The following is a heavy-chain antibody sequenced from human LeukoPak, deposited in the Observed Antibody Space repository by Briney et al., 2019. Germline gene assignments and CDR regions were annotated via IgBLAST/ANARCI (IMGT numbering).Heavy chain of an antibody. J-gene: IGHJ4*02. V-gene: IGHV4-30-2*01. CDR1: GGSISSGGYY. Sequence: SETLSLTCTVSGGSISSGGYYWSWIRQHPGKGLEWIGYIYHSGSTYYNPSLKSRVTVSVDRSKNQFSLKLSSVTAADTAVYYCARGLGYCSGGSCYGGRYYFDYWGQGTLVTVSS. CDR2: IYHSGST. CDR3: ARGLGYCSGGSCYGGRYYFDY. D-gene: IGHD2-15*01.